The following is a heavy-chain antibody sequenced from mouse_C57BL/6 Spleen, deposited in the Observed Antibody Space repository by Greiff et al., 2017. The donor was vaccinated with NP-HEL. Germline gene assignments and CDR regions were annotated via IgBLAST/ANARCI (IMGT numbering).Heavy chain of an antibody. CDR1: GYTFTSYW. Sequence: QVQLQQPGAELVKPGASVKLSCKASGYTFTSYWMQWVKQRPGQGLEWIGEIDPSDSYTNYNQKFKGKATLTVDTSSSTAYMQLSSLTSEDSAVYYCARGITTVVPTRVDYWGQGTTLTVSS. J-gene: IGHJ2*01. CDR2: IDPSDSYT. D-gene: IGHD1-1*01. CDR3: ARGITTVVPTRVDY. V-gene: IGHV1-50*01.